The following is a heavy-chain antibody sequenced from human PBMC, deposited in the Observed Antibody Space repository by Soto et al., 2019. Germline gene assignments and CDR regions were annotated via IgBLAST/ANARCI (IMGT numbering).Heavy chain of an antibody. CDR1: GFTFGYYW. Sequence: PGGSLRLSCAASGFTFGYYWMSWVRQAPGKGLEWLATIKLDASEKKYVDSVKGRFTLSRDNAKNSLYLEMDSLRAEDMGVYYCAREKTAWPLAYGLDVWGQGTTVTVSS. D-gene: IGHD2-21*02. CDR3: AREKTAWPLAYGLDV. J-gene: IGHJ6*02. V-gene: IGHV3-7*01. CDR2: IKLDASEK.